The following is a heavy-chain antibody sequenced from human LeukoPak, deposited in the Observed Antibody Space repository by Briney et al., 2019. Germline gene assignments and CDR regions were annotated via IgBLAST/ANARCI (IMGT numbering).Heavy chain of an antibody. D-gene: IGHD1-26*01. J-gene: IGHJ4*02. CDR1: GFTFSDYY. CDR2: ISSSGSTI. Sequence: GGSLRLSCAASGFTFSDYYMNWIRQAPGKGLEWVSYISSSGSTIYYADSVKGRFTISRDNAKNTLYLQMNSLRAEDTAVYYCTRDWRSGDLDYWGQGTLVTVSS. V-gene: IGHV3-11*04. CDR3: TRDWRSGDLDY.